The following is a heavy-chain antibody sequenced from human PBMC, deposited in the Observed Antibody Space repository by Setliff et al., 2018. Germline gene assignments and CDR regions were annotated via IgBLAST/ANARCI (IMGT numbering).Heavy chain of an antibody. V-gene: IGHV3-7*04. Sequence: ETLSLTCAVSGYSISSGYYWGWTRQPPGKGLEWVANIKQDGSETYYVDSVKGRFTISRDNPNNSLYLQMNNLRAEDTAVYYCARGGYSYGYWGHGTLVTVSS. CDR1: GYSISSGYY. D-gene: IGHD5-18*01. CDR2: IKQDGSET. J-gene: IGHJ4*01. CDR3: ARGGYSYGY.